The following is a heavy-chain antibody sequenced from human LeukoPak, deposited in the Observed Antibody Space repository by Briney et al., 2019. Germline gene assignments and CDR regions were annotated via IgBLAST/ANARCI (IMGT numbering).Heavy chain of an antibody. J-gene: IGHJ4*02. CDR2: IYYSGST. V-gene: IGHV4-61*01. CDR3: ARGPDYYDSSGLDY. CDR1: GGSVSSGSYY. D-gene: IGHD3-22*01. Sequence: SETLSLTCTVSGGSVSSGSYYWSWIRQPPGKGLEWIGYIYYSGSTNYNPSLKSRVTISVDTSKNQFPLKLSSVTAADTAVYYCARGPDYYDSSGLDYWGQGTLVTVSS.